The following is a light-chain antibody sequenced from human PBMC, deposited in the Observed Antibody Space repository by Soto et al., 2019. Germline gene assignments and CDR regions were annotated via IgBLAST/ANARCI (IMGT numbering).Light chain of an antibody. CDR3: QQRSSWTLT. J-gene: IGKJ4*02. V-gene: IGKV3-11*01. CDR2: GAS. Sequence: IVLRQSPATRSLSPGERATLSWRASQSLSKSLVWYQQKPGQAPRLLIDGASNRATGIPARFSGSASGTDGTITISSLETEDGAVYFGQQRSSWTLTFGGGTKVDIK. CDR1: QSLSKS.